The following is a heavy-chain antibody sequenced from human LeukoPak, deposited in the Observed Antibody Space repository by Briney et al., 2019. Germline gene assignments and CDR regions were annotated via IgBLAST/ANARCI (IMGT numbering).Heavy chain of an antibody. CDR3: ARAVVRGVIKSHFDY. CDR1: GGSISSSSYY. Sequence: SETLSLTCTVSGGSISSSSYYWGWIRQPPGKGLEWIGSIYYSGSTYYNPSLKSRVTISVDTSKNQFSLKLSSVTAADTAVYYCARAVVRGVIKSHFDYWGQGTLVTVSS. V-gene: IGHV4-39*07. J-gene: IGHJ4*02. D-gene: IGHD3-10*01. CDR2: IYYSGST.